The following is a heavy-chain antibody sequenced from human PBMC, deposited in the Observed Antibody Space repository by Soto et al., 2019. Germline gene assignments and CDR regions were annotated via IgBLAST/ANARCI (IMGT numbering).Heavy chain of an antibody. Sequence: QVQLQESGTGLVKPSETLSLTCTVSGGSISSYYWSWIRQPPGKGLEWIGYIYYSGSTNYNPSLKSRVTISVDTSKNQFSLKLSSVTAADTAVYYCASGGLDYADYWGQGTLVTVSS. V-gene: IGHV4-59*01. J-gene: IGHJ4*02. CDR3: ASGGLDYADY. D-gene: IGHD2-2*01. CDR1: GGSISSYY. CDR2: IYYSGST.